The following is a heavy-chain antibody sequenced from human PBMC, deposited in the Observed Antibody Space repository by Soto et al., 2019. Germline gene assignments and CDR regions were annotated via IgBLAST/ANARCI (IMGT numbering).Heavy chain of an antibody. CDR3: ASWDIAAGDY. Sequence: QVQLVESGGGVVQPGRSLRLSCAASGFTFSSYGMHWVRQAPGKGLEWVAVIWYDGSNKYYEDSVKRRYTISRDNSKNTMYQQMNSLRAEDTAVNYCASWDIAAGDYWGQGTLVTVSS. D-gene: IGHD6-13*01. J-gene: IGHJ4*02. V-gene: IGHV3-33*01. CDR1: GFTFSSYG. CDR2: IWYDGSNK.